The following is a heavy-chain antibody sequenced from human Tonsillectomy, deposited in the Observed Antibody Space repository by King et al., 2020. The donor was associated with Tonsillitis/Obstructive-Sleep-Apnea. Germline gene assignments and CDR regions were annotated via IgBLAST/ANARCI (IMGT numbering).Heavy chain of an antibody. J-gene: IGHJ3*02. V-gene: IGHV3-30*01. CDR3: AREDGYCSGGSCYSKAFDI. D-gene: IGHD2-15*01. Sequence: VQLVEYGGGVVQPGRSLRLSCAASRFTFSSYAMHWVRQVPGKVLEWVAVISYDGGNKYYADSVKGRFTISRDNSKNTLYLQMNSLRAEDTAVYYCAREDGYCSGGSCYSKAFDIWGQGTIVTVSS. CDR1: RFTFSSYA. CDR2: ISYDGGNK.